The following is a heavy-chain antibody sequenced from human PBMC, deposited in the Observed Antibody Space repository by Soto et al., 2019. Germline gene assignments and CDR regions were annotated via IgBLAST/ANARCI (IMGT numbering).Heavy chain of an antibody. CDR2: IYYSGST. Sequence: SETLSLTSTVSGDSISSGGYYWSWIRQHPGKGLEWIGYIYYSGSTYYNPSLKSRVTISVDTSKNQFSLKLSSVTAADTAVYYCAREKVSYDFWSGYSTAPNYYYGMDVWGQGTTVTVSS. CDR1: GDSISSGGYY. V-gene: IGHV4-31*03. J-gene: IGHJ6*02. CDR3: AREKVSYDFWSGYSTAPNYYYGMDV. D-gene: IGHD3-3*01.